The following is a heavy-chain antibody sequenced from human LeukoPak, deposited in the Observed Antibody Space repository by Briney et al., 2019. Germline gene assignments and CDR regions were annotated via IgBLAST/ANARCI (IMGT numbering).Heavy chain of an antibody. CDR2: INHSGST. J-gene: IGHJ1*01. Sequence: SETLSLTCAVYGGSFSGYYWSWIRHPPGKGMEWLGEINHSGSTNYNPSLKSRVTISVDTSKNQFSLKLSSVTAADTAVYYCARVTGYCSSTSCYAYFQHWGQGTLVTVSS. CDR1: GGSFSGYY. V-gene: IGHV4-34*01. D-gene: IGHD2-2*01. CDR3: ARVTGYCSSTSCYAYFQH.